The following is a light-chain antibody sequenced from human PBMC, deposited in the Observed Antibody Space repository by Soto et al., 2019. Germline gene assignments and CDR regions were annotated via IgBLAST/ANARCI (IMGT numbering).Light chain of an antibody. CDR2: GAS. CDR1: QSVSSYY. CDR3: QQSPVT. Sequence: EIVLTQSPGNLSLSPGERATLSCRASQSVSSYYLAWYQQKPGQAPRLLIYGASTRATGIPDRFSGSGSGTDCTLTITRLEPEDCALYYCQQSPVTFGQGTKVDIK. V-gene: IGKV3-20*01. J-gene: IGKJ1*01.